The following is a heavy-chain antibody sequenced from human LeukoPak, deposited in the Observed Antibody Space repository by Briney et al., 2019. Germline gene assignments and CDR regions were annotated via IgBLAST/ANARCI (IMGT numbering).Heavy chain of an antibody. J-gene: IGHJ4*02. CDR2: INPNSGGT. D-gene: IGHD4-23*01. CDR1: GYTFTGYY. CDR3: ARDRGDYGGLFDY. V-gene: IGHV1-2*02. Sequence: GASVKVSCKASGYTFTGYYMHWVRQAPGQGLEWMGWINPNSGGTNYAQKFQGRVTMTRDTSISTAYMELSRLRSDDTAVYYCARDRGDYGGLFDYWGQGTLVTVSS.